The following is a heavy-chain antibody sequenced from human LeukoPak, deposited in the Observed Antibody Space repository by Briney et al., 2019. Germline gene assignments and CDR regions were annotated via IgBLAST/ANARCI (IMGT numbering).Heavy chain of an antibody. V-gene: IGHV3-74*01. CDR2: INSDASTT. CDR3: VRDRPAKYFGASVDAFDL. CDR1: GFSFSSYW. J-gene: IGHJ3*01. Sequence: GGSLRLSCAASGFSFSSYWMHWVRQAPGRGLVWVTRINSDASTTNYADSVKGRFTISRDNAKSTLYLQMNSLRAEDTAVYYCVRDRPAKYFGASVDAFDLWGQGTMVTVSS. D-gene: IGHD4/OR15-4a*01.